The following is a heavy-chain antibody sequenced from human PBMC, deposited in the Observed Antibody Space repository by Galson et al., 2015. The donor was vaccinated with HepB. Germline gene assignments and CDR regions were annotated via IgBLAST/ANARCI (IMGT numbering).Heavy chain of an antibody. D-gene: IGHD3-3*01. V-gene: IGHV3-64D*06. J-gene: IGHJ6*02. CDR3: VKSRDDFWSGYYARPTYYYGMDV. CDR1: GFTFSSYG. CDR2: IGSNGGST. Sequence: SLRLSCAASGFTFSSYGMHWVRQAPGKGLEYVSAIGSNGGSTYYADSVKGGFTISRDNSKNTLYLQMSSLRTEDTAVYYCVKSRDDFWSGYYARPTYYYGMDVWGQGTTVIVSS.